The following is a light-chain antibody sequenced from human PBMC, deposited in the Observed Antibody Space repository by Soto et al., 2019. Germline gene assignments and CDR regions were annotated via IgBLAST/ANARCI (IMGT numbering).Light chain of an antibody. Sequence: EIVLTQSPGTLSLSPGERATLSCRASQSISSSSLAWYHQKPGQAPRLLIYGASNRATGIPDRFSGSGSGTDFTLTISRVEPEDFAVYYCQQFGSSPPLYTFGQGTKLEIK. CDR2: GAS. J-gene: IGKJ2*01. CDR3: QQFGSSPPLYT. V-gene: IGKV3-20*01. CDR1: QSISSSS.